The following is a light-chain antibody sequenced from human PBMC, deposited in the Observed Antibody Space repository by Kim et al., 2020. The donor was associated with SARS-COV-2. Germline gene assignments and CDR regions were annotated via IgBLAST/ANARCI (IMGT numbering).Light chain of an antibody. J-gene: IGKJ4*01. V-gene: IGKV3-20*01. Sequence: LVLAQSPGTLSLSPGERATLSCRASQTVSSSYLTWYQQKPGQAPRLLIYGASIRATGTPDRFSGSGSGTDFTLTISRLEPEDFAVYYCQQYGNSLTFGGGTKVDIK. CDR3: QQYGNSLT. CDR2: GAS. CDR1: QTVSSSY.